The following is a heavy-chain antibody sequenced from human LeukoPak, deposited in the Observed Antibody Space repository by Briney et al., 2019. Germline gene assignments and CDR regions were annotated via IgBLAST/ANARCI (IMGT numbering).Heavy chain of an antibody. J-gene: IGHJ2*01. CDR1: GGSISNYY. CDR2: IYYSGST. Sequence: SETLSLTCTVSGGSISNYYWSWVRQPPGKGLEWVGYIYYSGSTTYNPSLKSRVTISVDTSKNQFSLKLSSVTAADTAVYYCARRTYFDLWGRGTLVTVSS. CDR3: ARRTYFDL. V-gene: IGHV4-59*08.